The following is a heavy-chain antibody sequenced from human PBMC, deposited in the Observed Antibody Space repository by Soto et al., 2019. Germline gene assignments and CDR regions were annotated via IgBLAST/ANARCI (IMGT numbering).Heavy chain of an antibody. V-gene: IGHV3-33*01. J-gene: IGHJ4*02. D-gene: IGHD6-13*01. Sequence: GGSLRLSCAASGFTFISYGMHWVLQAPCKGLEWVAVIWYDGSNKYYADSVKGRFTISRDNSKNTLYLQMNSLRAEDTAVYYCARDRMAAAAGGWVYYFDYWGQGTLVTVSS. CDR2: IWYDGSNK. CDR3: ARDRMAAAAGGWVYYFDY. CDR1: GFTFISYG.